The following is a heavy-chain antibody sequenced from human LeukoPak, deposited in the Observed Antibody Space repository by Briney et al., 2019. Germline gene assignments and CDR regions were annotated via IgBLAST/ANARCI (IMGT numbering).Heavy chain of an antibody. V-gene: IGHV3-7*01. Sequence: GGSLRLSCVASGFTFSNYWMSWVRQAPGKGLEVVANIKGDGRDKNYVDSVKGRFTISRDNAKNSLFLQMNSLRAQDTAVYYCARSLWPEDYLGQGTLVTVSP. J-gene: IGHJ4*02. CDR1: GFTFSNYW. D-gene: IGHD3-10*01. CDR3: ARSLWPEDY. CDR2: IKGDGRDK.